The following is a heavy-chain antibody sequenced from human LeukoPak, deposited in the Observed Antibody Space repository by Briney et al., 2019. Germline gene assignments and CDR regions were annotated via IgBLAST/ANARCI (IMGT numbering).Heavy chain of an antibody. CDR1: GGTFSSYA. J-gene: IGHJ4*02. V-gene: IGHV1-69*05. CDR3: ARGSYWMDYYFDY. D-gene: IGHD1-26*01. Sequence: GASVKVSCKASGGTFSSYAISWVRLAPGQGLEWMGRIIPIFGTANYAQKFQGRVTITTDESTSTAYMELSSLRSEDTAVYYCARGSYWMDYYFDYWGQGTLVTVSS. CDR2: IIPIFGTA.